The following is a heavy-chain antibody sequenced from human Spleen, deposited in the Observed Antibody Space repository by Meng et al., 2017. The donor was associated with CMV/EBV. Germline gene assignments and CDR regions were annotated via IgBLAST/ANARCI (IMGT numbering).Heavy chain of an antibody. Sequence: GESLKISCADSGFTFSSYAMSWVRQAPGKGLEWVSGINWNGGSTGYADSVKGRFTISRDNAKNSLYLQMNSLRAEDTALYYCARPITGGDAFDIWGQGTMVTVSS. CDR3: ARPITGGDAFDI. CDR1: GFTFSSYA. V-gene: IGHV3-20*04. J-gene: IGHJ3*02. D-gene: IGHD7-27*01. CDR2: INWNGGST.